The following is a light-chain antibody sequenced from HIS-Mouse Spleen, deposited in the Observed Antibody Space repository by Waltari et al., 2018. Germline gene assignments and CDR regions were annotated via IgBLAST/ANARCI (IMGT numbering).Light chain of an antibody. V-gene: IGLV3-10*01. CDR1: ALPKKY. J-gene: IGLJ2*01. Sequence: SYELTQPPSVSVSPGQTARITCSGDALPKKYAYWYQQKSGQAPVLCIYEDSKRPSGMPEGFSGSSSGTMATLTISGAQVEDEADYYCYSTDSSGNHRVFGGGTKLTVL. CDR3: YSTDSSGNHRV. CDR2: EDS.